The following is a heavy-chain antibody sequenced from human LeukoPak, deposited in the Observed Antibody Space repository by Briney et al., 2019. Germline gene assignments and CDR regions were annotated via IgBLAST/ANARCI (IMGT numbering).Heavy chain of an antibody. J-gene: IGHJ5*02. CDR1: GFTFSSHA. CDR2: ISSDGSNK. Sequence: GGSLRLSCAASGFTFSSHAMHWVRQAPGKGLEWVAVISSDGSNKFYADSVKGRLTISRDNSKNTLFLQMNSLRSEDTALYYCARDRIDSSGYPNWFDPWGQGTLVTVSS. D-gene: IGHD3-22*01. CDR3: ARDRIDSSGYPNWFDP. V-gene: IGHV3-30-3*01.